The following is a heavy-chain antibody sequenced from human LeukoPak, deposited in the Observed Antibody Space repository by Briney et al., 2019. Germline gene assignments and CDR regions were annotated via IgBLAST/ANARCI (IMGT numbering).Heavy chain of an antibody. D-gene: IGHD1-1*01. CDR3: ARDPLGTRPGFDY. J-gene: IGHJ4*02. Sequence: GGSLRLSCAASGFTFGAYTINWVRQAPGKGLEWVAVISYDGSNKYYADSVKGRFTISRDNSRNTLYLQMNSLRAEDTAVYYCARDPLGTRPGFDYWGQGTLVTVSS. CDR2: ISYDGSNK. CDR1: GFTFGAYT. V-gene: IGHV3-30*04.